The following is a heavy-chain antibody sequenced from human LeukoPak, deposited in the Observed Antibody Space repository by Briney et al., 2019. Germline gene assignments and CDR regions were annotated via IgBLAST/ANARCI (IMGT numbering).Heavy chain of an antibody. CDR2: INPNSGGT. CDR3: ARDLQSSSGYYYVVGY. Sequence: ASVKVSCKASGYTFTGYYMHWVRQAPGQGLEWMGWINPNSGGTNYSQKFQGRVTMTRDTSISTAYMELSRLRSDDTAVYYCARDLQSSSGYYYVVGYWGQGTLVTVSS. J-gene: IGHJ4*02. D-gene: IGHD3-22*01. CDR1: GYTFTGYY. V-gene: IGHV1-2*02.